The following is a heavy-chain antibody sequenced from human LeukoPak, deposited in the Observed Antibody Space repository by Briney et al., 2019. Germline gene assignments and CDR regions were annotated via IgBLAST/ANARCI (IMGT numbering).Heavy chain of an antibody. CDR1: GGSISSYY. Sequence: SETLSLTCTVSGGSISSYYWSWIRQPPGKGLEWIATISFDGRTYYNPSLTSRVTISVDTSKNQFSLKLSSVTAADTAVYFCASDLIAAGGSTLGSWGQGTLVTVSS. CDR2: ISFDGRT. D-gene: IGHD6-13*01. V-gene: IGHV4-59*04. J-gene: IGHJ5*02. CDR3: ASDLIAAGGSTLGS.